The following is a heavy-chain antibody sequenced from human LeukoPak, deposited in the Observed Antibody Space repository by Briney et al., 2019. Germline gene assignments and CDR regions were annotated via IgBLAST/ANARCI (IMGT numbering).Heavy chain of an antibody. D-gene: IGHD2-21*02. J-gene: IGHJ6*03. CDR2: LYTNDNT. Sequence: KTSETLSLTCSVSGGSISSGRYYWTWIRQPAGKGLEWIGRLYTNDNTNYDPSLESRVSISVDTSKSQFYLQLTSVTAADTAVYFGARGVVTDDYYMDVWGKGITVIVSS. CDR3: ARGVVTDDYYMDV. CDR1: GGSISSGRYY. V-gene: IGHV4-61*02.